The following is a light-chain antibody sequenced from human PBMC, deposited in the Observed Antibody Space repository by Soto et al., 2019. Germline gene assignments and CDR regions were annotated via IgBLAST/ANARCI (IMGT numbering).Light chain of an antibody. CDR1: QSVSNNY. J-gene: IGKJ1*01. CDR3: QQYGSSSTWT. V-gene: IGKV3-20*01. CDR2: GAS. Sequence: ESVLTQSPGTLSLSPGERATLSCRASQSVSNNYLAWYQQKPGQAPRLLIYGASTRATGIPDRFSGSGSGTDFTLTISRLEPEDSAVYYCQQYGSSSTWTFGQGTKVEIK.